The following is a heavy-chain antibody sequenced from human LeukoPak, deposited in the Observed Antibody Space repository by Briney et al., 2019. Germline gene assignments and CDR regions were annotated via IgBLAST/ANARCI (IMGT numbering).Heavy chain of an antibody. CDR3: ASVYSSTSWDY. CDR2: IFPADSDT. D-gene: IGHD6-13*01. V-gene: IGHV5-51*01. J-gene: IGHJ4*02. Sequence: GESLKISCRSSGYSFTTYWIGWVRQMPGKGLGWVGVIFPADSDTRYSPSFQVQVTISADKSISTAYLQWSSLKASDTAMYYCASVYSSTSWDYWGQGTLVTVSS. CDR1: GYSFTTYW.